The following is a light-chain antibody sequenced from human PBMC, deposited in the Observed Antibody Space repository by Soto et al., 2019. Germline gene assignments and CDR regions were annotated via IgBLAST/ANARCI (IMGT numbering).Light chain of an antibody. Sequence: EIVLTQSPGTLSLPPGEKATLSCRASQSVSSSYLAWYQQKPGQAPRLLIYGASSRATGIPDRFSGSGSGTDFTLTISSLEPADFAVYYCQPRYNWPSLAFVGGTKVDIK. V-gene: IGKV3D-20*02. J-gene: IGKJ4*01. CDR1: QSVSSSY. CDR3: QPRYNWPSLA. CDR2: GAS.